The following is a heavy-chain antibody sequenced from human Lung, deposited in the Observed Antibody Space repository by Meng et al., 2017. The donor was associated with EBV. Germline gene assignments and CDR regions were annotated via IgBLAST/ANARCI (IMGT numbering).Heavy chain of an antibody. Sequence: QVQLQQGGAGLLKPSETLSLTCTVSGGSISRSNWWSWVRQSPQKGLEWIGEIYHSGTTNYNPSLKSRVTILVDKSKTQFSLKLSSVTAADTAVYYCARYSRPSRRLVSWYFDYWGQGTLVTVSS. CDR1: GGSISRSNW. D-gene: IGHD6-13*01. V-gene: IGHV4-4*02. J-gene: IGHJ4*02. CDR2: IYHSGTT. CDR3: ARYSRPSRRLVSWYFDY.